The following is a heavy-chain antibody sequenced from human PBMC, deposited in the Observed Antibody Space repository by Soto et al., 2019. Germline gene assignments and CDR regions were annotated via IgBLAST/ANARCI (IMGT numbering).Heavy chain of an antibody. J-gene: IGHJ6*02. V-gene: IGHV4-31*03. CDR3: ARELPQRQGRNMDV. CDR1: GGSMTSGDQY. D-gene: IGHD3-10*01. CDR2: INHRGSL. Sequence: QVQLQESGPGLVKSSQTLSLTCTVTGGSMTSGDQYWTWIRHRPGEGLEWFGYINHRGSLYYNPSLKSRVFLSVDTSKKQFSPNLSSVTAADTAVYYCARELPQRQGRNMDVWGQGTPVTVPS.